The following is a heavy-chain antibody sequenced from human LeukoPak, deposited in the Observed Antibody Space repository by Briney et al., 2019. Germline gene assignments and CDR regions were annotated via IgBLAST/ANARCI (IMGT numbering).Heavy chain of an antibody. D-gene: IGHD3-10*01. V-gene: IGHV3-7*03. CDR3: ARRLIHFGNAFDI. Sequence: PGGSLRLSCAASGFTFTSYAMSWVRQAPGKGLEWVANIKQDGSEKYYVDSVKGRFTISRDNAKNSLYLQMNSLRAEDTAVYYCARRLIHFGNAFDIWGQGTMVTVSS. CDR1: GFTFTSYA. J-gene: IGHJ3*02. CDR2: IKQDGSEK.